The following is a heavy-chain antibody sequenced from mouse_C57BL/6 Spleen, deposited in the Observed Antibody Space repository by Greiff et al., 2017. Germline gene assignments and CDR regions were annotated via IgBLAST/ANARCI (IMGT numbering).Heavy chain of an antibody. D-gene: IGHD1-1*01. CDR3: ARGEAFTRGFAY. J-gene: IGHJ3*01. Sequence: VQLVESGAELVKPGASVKISCKASGYAFSSYWMNWVKQRPGKGLEWIGQIYPGDGDTNYNGKFKGKATLTADKSSSTAYMQLSSLTSEDSAVYFCARGEAFTRGFAYWGQGTLVTVSA. V-gene: IGHV1-80*01. CDR1: GYAFSSYW. CDR2: IYPGDGDT.